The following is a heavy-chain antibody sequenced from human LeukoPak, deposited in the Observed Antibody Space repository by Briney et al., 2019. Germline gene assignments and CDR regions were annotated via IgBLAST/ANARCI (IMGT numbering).Heavy chain of an antibody. CDR1: GFTFSHYG. D-gene: IGHD6-6*01. Sequence: RPGGSLRLSCAASGFTFSHYGRNWGRQAPGKGLEWVSYITADSSRMLYADSVKGRFTLARDNAKNSVSLQMNSLRAEDTAVYYCARGRPVDYWGQGNLVTVSS. CDR2: ITADSSRM. CDR3: ARGRPVDY. J-gene: IGHJ4*02. V-gene: IGHV3-48*01.